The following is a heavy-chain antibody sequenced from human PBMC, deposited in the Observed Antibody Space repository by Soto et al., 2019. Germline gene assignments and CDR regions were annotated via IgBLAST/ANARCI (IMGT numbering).Heavy chain of an antibody. D-gene: IGHD3-22*01. CDR2: IVGSGAST. J-gene: IGHJ4*02. V-gene: IGHV3-23*01. CDR1: GFTFSNYA. Sequence: GGSLRLSCAASGFTFSNYAMNWVRQAPGKGLEWVSGIVGSGASTNYADSVKGRFTISRDNSKNTLYLQMNGLRAEDTATYYCAKLPSSGFYYFDYWGQGT. CDR3: AKLPSSGFYYFDY.